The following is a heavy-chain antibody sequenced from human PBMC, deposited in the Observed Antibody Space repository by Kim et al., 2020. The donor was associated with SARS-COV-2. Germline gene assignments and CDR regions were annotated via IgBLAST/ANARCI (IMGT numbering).Heavy chain of an antibody. J-gene: IGHJ6*02. CDR1: GFTFSSYA. Sequence: GGSLRLSCAASGFTFSSYAMHWVRQAPGKGLEYVSAISSNGGSTYYANSVKGRFTISRDNSKNTLYLQMGSLRAEDMAVYYCAGTSENIQLSFYYYGMDVWGQGTTVTVSS. V-gene: IGHV3-64*01. D-gene: IGHD5-18*01. CDR2: ISSNGGST. CDR3: AGTSENIQLSFYYYGMDV.